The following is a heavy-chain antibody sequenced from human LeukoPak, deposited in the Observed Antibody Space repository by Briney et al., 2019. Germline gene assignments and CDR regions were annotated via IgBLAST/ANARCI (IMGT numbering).Heavy chain of an antibody. CDR2: INHSGST. D-gene: IGHD6-19*01. CDR1: GGSFSGYY. CDR3: TRGGMAVAGTHRLYNWFDP. Sequence: SETLSLTCAVYGGSFSGYYWNWIRQPPGKGLEWIGEINHSGSTNYNPSLKSRVTISVDTSKNQFSLKLSSVTAADTAVYYCTRGGMAVAGTHRLYNWFDPWGQGTLVTVSS. V-gene: IGHV4-34*01. J-gene: IGHJ5*02.